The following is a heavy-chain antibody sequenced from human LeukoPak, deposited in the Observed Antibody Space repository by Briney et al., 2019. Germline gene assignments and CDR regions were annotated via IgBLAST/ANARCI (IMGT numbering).Heavy chain of an antibody. CDR2: ISSTGSST. J-gene: IGHJ4*02. V-gene: IGHV3-23*01. Sequence: PGGSLTLSRAASGFIFGSYAMTWVRQAPGKGLEWVSAISSTGSSTYYAESVKGRFTISRDNSKNTLYLQMNSLRAAEDTAVYYCAKDQKYSNSPFDYWGQGPLVPVTS. D-gene: IGHD6-6*01. CDR3: AKDQKYSNSPFDY. CDR1: GFIFGSYA.